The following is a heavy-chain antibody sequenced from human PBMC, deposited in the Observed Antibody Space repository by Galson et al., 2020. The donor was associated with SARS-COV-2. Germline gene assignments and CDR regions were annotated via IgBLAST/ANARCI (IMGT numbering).Heavy chain of an antibody. D-gene: IGHD3-22*01. CDR3: ARGLDYYDSSGYYYGWFDP. Sequence: ASVKVSCKAPGYTFTSYDINWVRQATGQGLEWMGWMNPNSGNTGYAQKFQGRVTMTRNTSISTAYMELSSLRSEDTAVYYCARGLDYYDSSGYYYGWFDPWGQGTLVTVSS. CDR1: GYTFTSYD. V-gene: IGHV1-8*01. J-gene: IGHJ5*02. CDR2: MNPNSGNT.